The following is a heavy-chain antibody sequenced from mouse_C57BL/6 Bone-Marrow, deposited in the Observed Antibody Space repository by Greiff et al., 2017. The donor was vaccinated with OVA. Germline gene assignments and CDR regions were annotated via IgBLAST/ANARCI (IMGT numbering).Heavy chain of an antibody. CDR2: IYPGGGYT. CDR3: ARSLNGYAMDD. V-gene: IGHV1-63*01. CDR1: GYTFTNYW. J-gene: IGHJ4*01. Sequence: VQLQQSGAELVRPGTSVKLSCKASGYTFTNYWIGWAKQRPGHGLEWIGDIYPGGGYTNYNEKFKGKATLTADKSSSTAYMQFSSLTSEDSAIYYCARSLNGYAMDDWGQGTSVTVSS.